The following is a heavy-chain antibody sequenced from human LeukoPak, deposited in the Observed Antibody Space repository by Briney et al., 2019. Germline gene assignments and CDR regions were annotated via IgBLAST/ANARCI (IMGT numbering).Heavy chain of an antibody. CDR2: INPSGGST. J-gene: IGHJ4*02. CDR1: GYTFTSYY. Sequence: ASVKVSCTASGYTFTSYYMHWVRQAPGQGLEWMGIINPSGGSTSYAQKFQGRVTMTRDTSTSTVYMELSSLRSEDTAVYYCARDRRVVMEPTSYYFDYWGQGTLVTVSS. D-gene: IGHD4-23*01. V-gene: IGHV1-46*01. CDR3: ARDRRVVMEPTSYYFDY.